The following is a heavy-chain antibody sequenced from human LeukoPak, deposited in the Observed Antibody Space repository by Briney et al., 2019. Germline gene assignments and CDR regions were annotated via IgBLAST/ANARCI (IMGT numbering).Heavy chain of an antibody. V-gene: IGHV1-2*02. D-gene: IGHD3-22*01. CDR3: ARSYHYDTTGYTHDDAFDI. CDR1: GYTFTGHF. Sequence: ASVKVSCKASGYTFTGHFMHWVRQAPGQGLEWMGWNSPNSGDTNYAQKFQGRVTMTRDTSISTAYMELSRLRSDDTAVYYCARSYHYDTTGYTHDDAFDIWGQGTMVTVSS. CDR2: NSPNSGDT. J-gene: IGHJ3*02.